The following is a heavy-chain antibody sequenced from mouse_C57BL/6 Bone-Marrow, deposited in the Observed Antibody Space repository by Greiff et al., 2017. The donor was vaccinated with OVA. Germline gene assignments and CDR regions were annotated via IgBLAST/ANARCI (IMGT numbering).Heavy chain of an antibody. D-gene: IGHD1-1*01. V-gene: IGHV1-72*01. CDR3: ARSGYYGSRWTFAY. CDR2: IDPNSGGT. Sequence: QVQLQQPGAELVKPGASVKLSCKASGYTFTSYWMHWVKQRPGRGLEWIGRIDPNSGGTTYNEKFKSKATLTVDKPSSTAYMQLSSLTSEDAAVYYCARSGYYGSRWTFAYWGQGTLVTVSA. J-gene: IGHJ3*01. CDR1: GYTFTSYW.